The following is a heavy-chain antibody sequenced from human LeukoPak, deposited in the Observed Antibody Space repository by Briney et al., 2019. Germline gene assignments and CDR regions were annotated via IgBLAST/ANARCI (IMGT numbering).Heavy chain of an antibody. CDR1: GGSFSGYY. Sequence: SETLSLTCAVYGGSFSGYYWSWIRQPPGKGLEWIGEINHSGSTNYNPSLKSRVTISVDTSKNQFSLKLSSVTAADTAVYYCARRYCSSTSCYTEVGNWFDPWGQGTLVIVSS. D-gene: IGHD2-2*02. J-gene: IGHJ5*02. V-gene: IGHV4-34*01. CDR2: INHSGST. CDR3: ARRYCSSTSCYTEVGNWFDP.